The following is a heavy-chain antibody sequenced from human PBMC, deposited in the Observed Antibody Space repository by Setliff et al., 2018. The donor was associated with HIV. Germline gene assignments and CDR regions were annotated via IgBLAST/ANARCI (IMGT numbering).Heavy chain of an antibody. J-gene: IGHJ1*01. Sequence: PSETLSLTCAVYGGSFNGYYWSWIRQPPGKGQEWIGEINHSGSTNYNPSLKGRFTMSVDKSKNQFSLRLSSVTATDTAVYYCARASRAGSGHKYFQHWGQGTLVTVSS. D-gene: IGHD2-15*01. CDR1: GGSFNGYY. CDR3: ARASRAGSGHKYFQH. CDR2: INHSGST. V-gene: IGHV4-34*01.